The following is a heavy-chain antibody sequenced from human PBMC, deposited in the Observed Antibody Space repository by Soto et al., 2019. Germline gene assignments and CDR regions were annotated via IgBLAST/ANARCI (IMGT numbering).Heavy chain of an antibody. D-gene: IGHD1-1*01. CDR1: GGSISNYY. V-gene: IGHV4-59*01. CDR3: ARESYNKNWNHYFDY. J-gene: IGHJ4*02. Sequence: ASETLSLTCTVSGGSISNYYWTWIRQSPGKGLEWIGYIYNSGSTNYNPSLKSRVTISGDTSKNQFSLKLSSVSTADTAIYYCARESYNKNWNHYFDYWGQGMLVTVSS. CDR2: IYNSGST.